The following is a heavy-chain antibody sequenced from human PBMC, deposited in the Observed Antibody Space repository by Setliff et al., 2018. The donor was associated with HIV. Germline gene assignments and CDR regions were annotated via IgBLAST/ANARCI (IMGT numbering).Heavy chain of an antibody. Sequence: PSETLSLTCAVYGGSFSGYYWSWIRQPPGKGLEWIGEINHSGSTNYNPSLKSRVTISVDTSKNQFSLKLSSVTAADTAVYYCARARKASSGWCDAVDIWGQGTMVTV. CDR2: INHSGST. D-gene: IGHD6-19*01. J-gene: IGHJ3*02. CDR1: GGSFSGYY. CDR3: ARARKASSGWCDAVDI. V-gene: IGHV4-34*01.